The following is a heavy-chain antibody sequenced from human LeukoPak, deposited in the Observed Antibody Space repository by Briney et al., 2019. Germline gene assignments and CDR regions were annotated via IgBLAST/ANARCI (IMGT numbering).Heavy chain of an antibody. V-gene: IGHV3-30*18. CDR3: AKDKAVVVRYYFDY. CDR2: ISYDGSNK. D-gene: IGHD2-21*01. Sequence: GRSLRLSCAASGFTFSSYGMHWVRQAPGKGLEWVAVISYDGSNKYYADSVKGRFTISRDNSKNMLYLQMNSLRAEDTAVYYCAKDKAVVVRYYFDYWGQGTLVTVSS. J-gene: IGHJ4*02. CDR1: GFTFSSYG.